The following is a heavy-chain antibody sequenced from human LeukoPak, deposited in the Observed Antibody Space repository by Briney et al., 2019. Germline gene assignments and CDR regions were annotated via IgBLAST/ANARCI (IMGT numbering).Heavy chain of an antibody. V-gene: IGHV5-51*01. CDR3: ARIGYSSSWYGSFDY. D-gene: IGHD6-13*01. J-gene: IGHJ4*02. CDR1: GYSFTSYW. CDR2: IYPGDSDT. Sequence: GESLQISCQGSGYSFTSYWIGWVRQMPGKGLEWMGIIYPGDSDTRHSPSFQGQVTISADKSISTAYLQWSSLKASDTAMYYCARIGYSSSWYGSFDYWGQGTLVTVSS.